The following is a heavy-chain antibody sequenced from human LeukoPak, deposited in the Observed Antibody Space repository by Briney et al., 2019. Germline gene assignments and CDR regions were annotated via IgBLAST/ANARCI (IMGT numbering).Heavy chain of an antibody. J-gene: IGHJ4*02. CDR2: INPDGSDT. Sequence: GGSLRLSCAASGFTFSSNWMHWIRQVPGEGLVWVARINPDGSDTSYADSVKGRFTISRDNAKNTLCLQMNSPRVEDTALYYCTRDTFGARDYWGQGTLVTVSS. D-gene: IGHD3-10*01. CDR3: TRDTFGARDY. CDR1: GFTFSSNW. V-gene: IGHV3-74*01.